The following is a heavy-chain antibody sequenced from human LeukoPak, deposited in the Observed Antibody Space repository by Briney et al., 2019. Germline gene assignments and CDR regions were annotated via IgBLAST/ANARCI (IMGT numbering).Heavy chain of an antibody. D-gene: IGHD3-22*01. CDR1: GFTFGDYA. CDR2: IRSKAYGGTT. CDR3: TRDWYYYDSLDI. V-gene: IGHV3-49*04. J-gene: IGHJ3*02. Sequence: PGRSLRLSCTGSGFTFGDYAMNWVRQAPGKGLEWVGFIRSKAYGGTTEYAASVKGRFTISRDDSKSIVYLQMNSLKTEDTAVYYCTRDWYYYDSLDIWGQGTMVTVSS.